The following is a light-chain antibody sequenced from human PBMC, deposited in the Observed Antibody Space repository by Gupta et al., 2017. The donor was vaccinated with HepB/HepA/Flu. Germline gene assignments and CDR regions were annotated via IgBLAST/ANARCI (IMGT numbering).Light chain of an antibody. Sequence: IVLTQYPGTLYLSPGERATLSCRASQSVSSSYLAWYQQKPGQAPRLLIYGTSSRAAGIPDRFSGSGSGTDFTLTISRLEPEDFAVFYCQQDCSSSFTFGHGTKVDIK. CDR2: GTS. CDR3: QQDCSSSFT. CDR1: QSVSSSY. V-gene: IGKV3-20*01. J-gene: IGKJ3*01.